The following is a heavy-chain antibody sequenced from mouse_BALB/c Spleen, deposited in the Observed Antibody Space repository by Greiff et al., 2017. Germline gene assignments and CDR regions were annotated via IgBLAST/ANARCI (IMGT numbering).Heavy chain of an antibody. CDR2: ISSGSSTI. V-gene: IGHV5-17*02. CDR1: GFTFSRFG. Sequence: EVKLMESGGGLVQPGGSRKLSCAASGFTFSRFGMHWVRQAPEKGLEWVAYISSGSSTIYYADTVKGRFTISRDNPKNTLFLQMTSLRSEDTAMYYCARRRGYGSSPYAMDYWGQGTSVTVSS. CDR3: ARRRGYGSSPYAMDY. D-gene: IGHD1-1*01. J-gene: IGHJ4*01.